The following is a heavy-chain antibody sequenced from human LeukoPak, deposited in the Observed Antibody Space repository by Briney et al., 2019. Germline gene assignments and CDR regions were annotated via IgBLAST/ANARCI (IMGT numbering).Heavy chain of an antibody. J-gene: IGHJ4*02. Sequence: ASVKVSCKASGYTFTSYYMHWVRQAPGQGLEWMGIINPSGGSTSYAQKFQGRVTMTRDTSTSTVYMELSSLRSEDTAVYYCAKDSTAGGPHCRSTTCYASDYWGQGTLVTVSS. D-gene: IGHD2-2*01. CDR1: GYTFTSYY. V-gene: IGHV1-46*01. CDR2: INPSGGST. CDR3: AKDSTAGGPHCRSTTCYASDY.